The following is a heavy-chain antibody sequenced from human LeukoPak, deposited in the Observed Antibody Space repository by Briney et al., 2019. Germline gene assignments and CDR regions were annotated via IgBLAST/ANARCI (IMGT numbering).Heavy chain of an antibody. D-gene: IGHD1-1*01. CDR1: GFTFSSYA. CDR2: ISYDGSNK. V-gene: IGHV3-30*01. Sequence: GGSLRLSCAASGFTFSSYAMHWVRQAPGKGLEWVAVISYDGSNKYYADCVKGRFTISRDNSKNTLYLQMNSLRAEDTAVYYCAREGTTAHYYYYYMDVWGKGTTVTVSS. J-gene: IGHJ6*03. CDR3: AREGTTAHYYYYYMDV.